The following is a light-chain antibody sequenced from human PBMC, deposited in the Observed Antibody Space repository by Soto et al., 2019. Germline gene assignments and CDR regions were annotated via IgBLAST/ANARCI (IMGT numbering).Light chain of an antibody. V-gene: IGKV1-13*02. Sequence: AIQLTQSPSSLSASVGDRVTITCRASQGISSALAWYQQKPGKAPKLLIYDASSLESGVPSRFSGSGSGTDFTLTISSLQPEDFALYFCQQYGSSPPYTFGQGTTLEIK. CDR1: QGISSA. CDR2: DAS. J-gene: IGKJ2*01. CDR3: QQYGSSPPYT.